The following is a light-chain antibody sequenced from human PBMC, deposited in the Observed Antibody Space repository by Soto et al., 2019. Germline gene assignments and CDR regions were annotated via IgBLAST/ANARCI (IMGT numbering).Light chain of an antibody. CDR3: QQYNNWPRT. V-gene: IGKV3-15*01. Sequence: DIVMTQSPSTLSVSPGERAILSCRASQSLSMLLAWYQQKPGQAPRLLIHGATTRATGIPARFSGSGSGTEFTLTISSLQSEDFAVYYCQQYNNWPRTFGQGTKVDI. CDR1: QSLSML. J-gene: IGKJ1*01. CDR2: GAT.